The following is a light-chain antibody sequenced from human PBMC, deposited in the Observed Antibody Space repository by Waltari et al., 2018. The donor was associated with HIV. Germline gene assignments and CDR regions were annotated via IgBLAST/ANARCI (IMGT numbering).Light chain of an antibody. CDR1: YDY. V-gene: IGLV1-51*01. Sequence: QSVLTQPPSVSAASGQKVTISCSGSYDYVSWYQHVPGAAPKILIYDNNKRPSGIPDRFSGSKSGTSATLGITGLQTGDEADYYCGTWDPRLSAGVFGGGTKLTVL. J-gene: IGLJ3*02. CDR2: DNN. CDR3: GTWDPRLSAGV.